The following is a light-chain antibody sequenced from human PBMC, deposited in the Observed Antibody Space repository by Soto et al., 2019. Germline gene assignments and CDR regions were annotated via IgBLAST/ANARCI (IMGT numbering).Light chain of an antibody. Sequence: EIVLTQSPATLSLSPGDRATLSCRASQSVTSSLAWFQQKPGQAPRLLIYNVSRRATAIPARFSGSGSGTDFTLTISSLEPEDFAVYYCQHRYNWLITFGQGTRLEIK. J-gene: IGKJ5*01. CDR2: NVS. V-gene: IGKV3-11*01. CDR1: QSVTSS. CDR3: QHRYNWLIT.